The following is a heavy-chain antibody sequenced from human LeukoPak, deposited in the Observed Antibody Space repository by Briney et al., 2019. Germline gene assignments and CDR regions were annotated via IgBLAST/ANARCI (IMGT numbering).Heavy chain of an antibody. D-gene: IGHD2-15*01. CDR3: ARDMRGAATPLPLDWFDP. CDR2: IKQDGSER. V-gene: IGHV3-7*01. CDR1: GFTFSRSW. J-gene: IGHJ5*02. Sequence: GGSLRLSCAASGFTFSRSWMSWVRQAPGKGLEWVANIKQDGSERYYVDSVKGRFTISRDNAKNSLYLQMNSLRAEDTAVYYCARDMRGAATPLPLDWFDPWGQGTLVTVSS.